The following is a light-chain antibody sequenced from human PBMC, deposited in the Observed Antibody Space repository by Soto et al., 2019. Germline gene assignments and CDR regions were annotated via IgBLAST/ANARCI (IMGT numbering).Light chain of an antibody. V-gene: IGKV3-20*01. CDR3: QQYGGSPYT. CDR2: GAS. CDR1: QSVSSNY. Sequence: EIVLTQSPGALSLSPGERATLSCRASQSVSSNYLAWYQQKPGQAPRLLIYGASIRATGIPDRFSGGGSGTDFTLTIKRPEPEDFAVYFCQQYGGSPYTFGQGTKLEI. J-gene: IGKJ2*01.